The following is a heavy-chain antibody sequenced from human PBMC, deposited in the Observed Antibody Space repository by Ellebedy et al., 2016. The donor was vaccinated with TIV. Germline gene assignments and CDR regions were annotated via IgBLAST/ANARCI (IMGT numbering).Heavy chain of an antibody. D-gene: IGHD5-12*01. CDR2: IKSETEGGTP. J-gene: IGHJ4*02. V-gene: IGHV3-15*01. CDR1: GFSFNNGW. Sequence: GESLKISCTSSGFSFNNGWMNWVRQTPGKGLEWVGRIKSETEGGTPDYAAPVKGRFTISRDDLKDILYLQMNNLTIEDTGVYYCSTYTVGDDSWGQGTLVTVSS. CDR3: STYTVGDDS.